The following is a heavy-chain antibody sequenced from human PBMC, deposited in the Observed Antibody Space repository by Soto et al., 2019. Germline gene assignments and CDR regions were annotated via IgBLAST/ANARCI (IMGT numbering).Heavy chain of an antibody. V-gene: IGHV1-69*01. CDR1: GGTFSSYA. D-gene: IGHD6-25*01. CDR2: IIPIFGTT. CDR3: AKGGVLAAASDY. J-gene: IGHJ4*02. Sequence: QVQLVQSGAKVKKPGSSVKVSCKASGGTFSSYAISWVRQAPGQGLEWMGGIIPIFGTTSYAQKFQGRVTITADESTSTAYMELSSLRSEDTAVYYCAKGGVLAAASDYWGQGTLVTVSS.